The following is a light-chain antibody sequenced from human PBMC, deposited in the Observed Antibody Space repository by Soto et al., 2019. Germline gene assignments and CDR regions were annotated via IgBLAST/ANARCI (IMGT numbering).Light chain of an antibody. J-gene: IGKJ2*01. V-gene: IGKV3-20*01. CDR1: QSVSSSQ. Sequence: EVVLPQSPGTLSLSPGERATLSCRASQSVSSSQLAWYQQKPGQAPRLRIYGASSMATGIPDRFSGSGSGTDFTLTISRLEPEAFVVYYCQQYGSSPPYTFGQGTKLEMK. CDR3: QQYGSSPPYT. CDR2: GAS.